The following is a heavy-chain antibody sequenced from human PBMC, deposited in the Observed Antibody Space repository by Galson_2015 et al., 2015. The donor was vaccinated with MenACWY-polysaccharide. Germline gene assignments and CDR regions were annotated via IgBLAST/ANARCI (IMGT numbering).Heavy chain of an antibody. D-gene: IGHD1-14*01. CDR3: VRPLGDTGDY. CDR2: INSNSGGT. Sequence: SVKASCKASGYTFAGYYIHWVRQAPGQGLGWMGWINSNSGGTNYAQKFQGRVTITRDTSISTSYMELSRLRSDDTAVYYCVRPLGDTGDYWGRGTLVTVSS. V-gene: IGHV1-2*02. CDR1: GYTFAGYY. J-gene: IGHJ4*02.